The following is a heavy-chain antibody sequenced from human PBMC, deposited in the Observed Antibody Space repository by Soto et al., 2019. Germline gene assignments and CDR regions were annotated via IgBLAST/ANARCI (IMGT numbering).Heavy chain of an antibody. D-gene: IGHD1-26*01. Sequence: GGSLRLSCAASGFTFSSYAMGWVRQGPGKGLEWVAVVSTGGSTHYADSVRGRFTISRDNSKNTLSLQMNSLTAEDTAVYFCAKRRGAGGHFDYWGQGALVTVSS. CDR1: GFTFSSYA. J-gene: IGHJ4*02. CDR3: AKRRGAGGHFDY. V-gene: IGHV3-23*01. CDR2: VSTGGST.